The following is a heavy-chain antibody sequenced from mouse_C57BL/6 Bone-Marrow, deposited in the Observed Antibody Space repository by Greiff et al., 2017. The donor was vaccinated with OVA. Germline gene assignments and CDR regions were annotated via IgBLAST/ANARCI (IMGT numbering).Heavy chain of an antibody. Sequence: VKLQQPGAELVKPGASVKLSCKASGYTFTSYWMHWVKQRPGQGLEWIGMIHPNSGSTNYNEKFKSKATLTVDKSSSTAYMQLSSLTSEDSAVYYCATTQYYGSSYWYFDVWGTGTTVTVSS. CDR2: IHPNSGST. CDR3: ATTQYYGSSYWYFDV. CDR1: GYTFTSYW. V-gene: IGHV1-64*01. D-gene: IGHD1-1*01. J-gene: IGHJ1*03.